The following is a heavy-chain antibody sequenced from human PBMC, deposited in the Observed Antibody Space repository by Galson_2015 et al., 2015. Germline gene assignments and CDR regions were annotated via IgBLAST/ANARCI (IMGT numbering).Heavy chain of an antibody. J-gene: IGHJ4*02. CDR3: ASIFGAYYFDY. D-gene: IGHD3-3*01. Sequence: SLRLSCAASGLTVSSNYMSWVRQAPGKGLEWVSVIYSGGSTYYADSVKGRFTISRDNSKNTLYLQMNSLRAEDTAVYYCASIFGAYYFDYWGQGTLVTVSS. CDR1: GLTVSSNY. CDR2: IYSGGST. V-gene: IGHV3-53*01.